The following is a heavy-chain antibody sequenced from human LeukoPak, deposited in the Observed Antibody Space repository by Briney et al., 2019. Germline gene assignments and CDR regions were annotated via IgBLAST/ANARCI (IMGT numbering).Heavy chain of an antibody. CDR2: INPDSGGT. V-gene: IGHV1-2*02. Sequence: ASVKVSFKASGYTFTDYFVHWVRQAPGQGGDWMGWINPDSGGTNYTQKFQGRVTMPRDTSISTAYIELSRLRSDDTAVYYCARVTWLYDSSGYSHAWGQGTMVTVSS. D-gene: IGHD3-22*01. J-gene: IGHJ3*01. CDR1: GYTFTDYF. CDR3: ARVTWLYDSSGYSHA.